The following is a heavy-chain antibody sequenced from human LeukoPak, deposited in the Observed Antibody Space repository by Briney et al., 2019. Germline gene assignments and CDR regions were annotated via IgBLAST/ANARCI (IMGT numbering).Heavy chain of an antibody. CDR2: INPSGGST. J-gene: IGHJ4*02. D-gene: IGHD3-10*01. Sequence: ASVKVPCKASGYTFTSYYMHWVRQAPGQGLEWMGIINPSGGSTSYAQKFQGRVTMTRDMSTSTIYMELNSLRSEDTAVYYCARGGLVRGVGQGYWGQGTLVTVSS. CDR3: ARGGLVRGVGQGY. CDR1: GYTFTSYY. V-gene: IGHV1-46*01.